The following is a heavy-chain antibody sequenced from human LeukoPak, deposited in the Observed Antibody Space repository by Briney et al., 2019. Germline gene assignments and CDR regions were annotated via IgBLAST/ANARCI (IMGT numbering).Heavy chain of an antibody. CDR2: IYYSGST. J-gene: IGHJ3*02. V-gene: IGHV4-59*08. CDR3: ARTYSSGVFDI. D-gene: IGHD5-18*01. Sequence: SETLSLTCTVSGGSISSYYWSWIRQPPGKGLEWIGHIYYSGSTNYNPSLKSRVTISVDTSKNQFSLKLSSVTAADTAVYYCARTYSSGVFDIWGQGAMVTVSS. CDR1: GGSISSYY.